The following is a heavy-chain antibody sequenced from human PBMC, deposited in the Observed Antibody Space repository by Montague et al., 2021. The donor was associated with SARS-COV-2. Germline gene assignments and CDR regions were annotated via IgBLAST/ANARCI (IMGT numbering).Heavy chain of an antibody. CDR1: GYIFTKYW. Sequence: QSGAEVKKPGESLTISCNASGYIFTKYWIGWLRQMPGKGLEWMGIIYPGDSDTRYSPSFQAQATMSVDKSISTAYLQWSRLKVSDTAIYFCARVRPHGGSLTLGGFDPWGQGTLVSVAS. V-gene: IGHV5-51*03. CDR2: IYPGDSDT. CDR3: ARVRPHGGSLTLGGFDP. D-gene: IGHD3-16*01. J-gene: IGHJ5*02.